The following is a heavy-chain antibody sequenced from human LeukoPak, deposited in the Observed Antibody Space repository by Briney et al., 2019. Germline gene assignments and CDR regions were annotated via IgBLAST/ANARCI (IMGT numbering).Heavy chain of an antibody. CDR1: GYTLTELS. V-gene: IGHV1-24*01. CDR2: FDPEDGET. Sequence: GASVKVSCKVSGYTLTELSMHWVRQAPGKGLEWMGGFDPEDGETIYAQKFQGRVTMTTDTSTSTAYMELRSLLSDDTAVYYCATSADVVTPGYFDYWGQGTLVTVSS. D-gene: IGHD4-23*01. J-gene: IGHJ4*02. CDR3: ATSADVVTPGYFDY.